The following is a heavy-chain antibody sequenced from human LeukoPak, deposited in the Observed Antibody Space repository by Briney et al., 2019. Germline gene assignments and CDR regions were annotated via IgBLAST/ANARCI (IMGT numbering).Heavy chain of an antibody. CDR2: LYYSGST. CDR1: GDSISSSSYY. V-gene: IGHV4-39*01. Sequence: PSETLSLTCTVSGDSISSSSYYWGWIRQPPGKGLEWIGTLYYSGSTSYNPSLQSRVAISVDTSKNQLSLKLTSVTAADTAVYYCACSYGSGSAPIGYWGQGTLVTVSS. J-gene: IGHJ4*02. CDR3: ACSYGSGSAPIGY. D-gene: IGHD3-10*01.